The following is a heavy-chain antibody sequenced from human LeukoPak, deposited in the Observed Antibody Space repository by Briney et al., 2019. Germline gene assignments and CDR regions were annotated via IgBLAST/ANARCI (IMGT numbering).Heavy chain of an antibody. V-gene: IGHV1-2*02. CDR3: ARGAYLTGYQYGMDA. J-gene: IGHJ6*02. D-gene: IGHD3-9*01. CDR2: INPNSGGT. CDR1: GYTFTAYY. Sequence: ASVKVSCKASGYTFTAYYMHWVRQAPGQGLEWMGWINPNSGGTDYAQKFQGRVTMTRDTSISTAYMELSRLRSDDMAVYYCARGAYLTGYQYGMDAWGQGTTVTVSS.